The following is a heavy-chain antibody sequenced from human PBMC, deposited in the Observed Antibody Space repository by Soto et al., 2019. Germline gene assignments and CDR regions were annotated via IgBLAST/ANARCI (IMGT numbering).Heavy chain of an antibody. D-gene: IGHD3-22*01. V-gene: IGHV3-30*03. CDR1: GFPFSRYE. Sequence: GSLRLFCAASGFPFSRYEIHWVRQVPGRGLEWVALISHDGSNKYYADSVRGRFIVSRDNAKNSAFLQMNSLRVEDTAVYYCVAWAVGKRVVRDFWGQGSLVTVSS. J-gene: IGHJ4*02. CDR2: ISHDGSNK. CDR3: VAWAVGKRVVRDF.